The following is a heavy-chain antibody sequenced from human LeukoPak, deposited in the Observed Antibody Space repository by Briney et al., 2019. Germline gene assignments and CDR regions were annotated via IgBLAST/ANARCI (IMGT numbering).Heavy chain of an antibody. Sequence: SETLSLTCTVSGGSISSYYWSWIRQPPGKGLEWIGYIYYSGSTNYNPSLKSRVTISVDTSKNQFSLKLSSVTAADTAVYYCARQGAYYYDSSGYQYYFDYWGQGTLVTVSS. J-gene: IGHJ4*02. CDR2: IYYSGST. CDR3: ARQGAYYYDSSGYQYYFDY. CDR1: GGSISSYY. V-gene: IGHV4-59*01. D-gene: IGHD3-22*01.